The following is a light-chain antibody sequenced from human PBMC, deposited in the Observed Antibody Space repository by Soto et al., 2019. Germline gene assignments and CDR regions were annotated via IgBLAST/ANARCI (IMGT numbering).Light chain of an antibody. J-gene: IGLJ1*01. CDR3: CSYAGTYTSV. V-gene: IGLV2-11*01. Sequence: QSVLTQPRSVSGSHGQSVTISCTGTSSDVGGYNYVSWYQQHPGKAPKLMIYDVSKRPSGVPDRFSGSKSDNTASLTISGLQAADEADYYRCSYAGTYTSVFGTGTKVTVL. CDR2: DVS. CDR1: SSDVGGYNY.